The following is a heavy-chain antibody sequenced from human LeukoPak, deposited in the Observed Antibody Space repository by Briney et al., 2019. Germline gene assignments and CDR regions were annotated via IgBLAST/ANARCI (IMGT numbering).Heavy chain of an antibody. V-gene: IGHV4-4*07. Sequence: PSETLSLTCTVSGGSISSYYWSWIRQPAGKGLEWIGRIYTSGSTNYNPSPKSRVTMSVDTSKNQFSLKLSSVTAADTAVYYCARAGYYDSSGYSNYYYYYGMDVWGQGTTVTVSS. J-gene: IGHJ6*02. D-gene: IGHD3-22*01. CDR3: ARAGYYDSSGYSNYYYYYGMDV. CDR1: GGSISSYY. CDR2: IYTSGST.